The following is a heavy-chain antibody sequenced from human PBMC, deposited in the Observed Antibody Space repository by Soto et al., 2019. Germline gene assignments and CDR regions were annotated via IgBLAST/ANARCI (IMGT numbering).Heavy chain of an antibody. CDR1: GYTFSSYA. CDR3: AKEYDSSGYYPDY. D-gene: IGHD3-22*01. V-gene: IGHV1-3*01. Sequence: GASVKVSCKASGYTFSSYAMDWVRQAPGQRLEWMGWINAGNGNTKYSQKFQGRVTISRDTSASTAYMELSSLRSEDTAVYYCAKEYDSSGYYPDYWGQGTLVTVSS. CDR2: INAGNGNT. J-gene: IGHJ4*02.